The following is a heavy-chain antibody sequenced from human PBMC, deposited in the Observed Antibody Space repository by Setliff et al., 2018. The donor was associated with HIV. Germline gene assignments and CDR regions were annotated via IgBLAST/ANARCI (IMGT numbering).Heavy chain of an antibody. D-gene: IGHD5-18*01. J-gene: IGHJ3*02. CDR3: STYGYGISDAFDI. V-gene: IGHV4-4*02. Sequence: SETLSLTCAVSGASISSGNWWSWVRQSPGKGLEWIGEIFHTGSTNYSPSLKSRVTISLDTSKNQFSLKLTSVTAADTAVYYCSTYGYGISDAFDIWGRGTMVTV. CDR2: IFHTGST. CDR1: GASISSGNW.